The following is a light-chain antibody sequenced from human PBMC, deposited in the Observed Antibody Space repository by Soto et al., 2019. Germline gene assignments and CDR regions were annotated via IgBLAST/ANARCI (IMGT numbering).Light chain of an antibody. Sequence: QSALTQTPSVSGAPGQRVTISCTGSSSKIGAGYDVHWYQQRPGTAPKLLIFGNTNRPSGVPDRFSGSKSGTSASLAITGLQAEDEGDYYCQSYDSTLSARYVFGTGTKVTVL. CDR1: SSKIGAGYD. CDR3: QSYDSTLSARYV. CDR2: GNT. J-gene: IGLJ1*01. V-gene: IGLV1-40*01.